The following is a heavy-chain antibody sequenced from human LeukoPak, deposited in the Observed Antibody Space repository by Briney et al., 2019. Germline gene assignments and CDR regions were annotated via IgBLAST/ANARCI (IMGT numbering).Heavy chain of an antibody. J-gene: IGHJ4*02. V-gene: IGHV4-38-2*01. Sequence: SETLSLTCAVSGYSISSGYYWGWIRQPPRKGLEWIGSIYHSGSTYYNPSLKSRVTISVDTPKNQFSLKLSSVTAADTAVYYCARAPGYYDSSGYYVDYWGQGTLVTVSS. D-gene: IGHD3-22*01. CDR3: ARAPGYYDSSGYYVDY. CDR2: IYHSGST. CDR1: GYSISSGYY.